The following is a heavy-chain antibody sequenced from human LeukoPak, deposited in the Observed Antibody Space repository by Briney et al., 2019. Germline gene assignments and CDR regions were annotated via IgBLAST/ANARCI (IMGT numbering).Heavy chain of an antibody. Sequence: ASVKVSCKASGYTFTSYYMHWVRQAPGQGLEWMGIINPSGGSTSYAQKFQGRVTMTRDMSTSTVYMELSSLRSEDTAVYYCARDTPLGDYYMDVWGKGTTVTVSS. CDR2: INPSGGST. V-gene: IGHV1-46*01. D-gene: IGHD3-16*01. J-gene: IGHJ6*03. CDR1: GYTFTSYY. CDR3: ARDTPLGDYYMDV.